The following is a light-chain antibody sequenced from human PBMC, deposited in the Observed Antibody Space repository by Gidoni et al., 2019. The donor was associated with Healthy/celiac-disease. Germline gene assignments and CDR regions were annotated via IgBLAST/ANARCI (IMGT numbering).Light chain of an antibody. CDR1: QGISSY. V-gene: IGKV1-9*01. J-gene: IGKJ4*01. Sequence: DIQLTQSPSFLSASVGDRVTITCRASQGISSYLAWYQQNPGKAPKLLIYAASTLQSGVPSRFSGSGSGTEFTLTISSLQPEDFATYYCQQLNSYLLTFGGGTKVEIK. CDR3: QQLNSYLLT. CDR2: AAS.